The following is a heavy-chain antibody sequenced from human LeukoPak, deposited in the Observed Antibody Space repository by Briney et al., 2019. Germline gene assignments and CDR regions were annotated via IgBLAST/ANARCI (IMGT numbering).Heavy chain of an antibody. CDR1: GGSISSYY. CDR2: IYYSGST. CDR3: APIDYYGSGSYYSPDAFDI. Sequence: SETLSLTCTVSGGSISSYYWSWIRQPPGKGREWIGYIYYSGSTNYNPSLKSRVTISVDTSKNQFSLKLSSVTVADTAVYYCAPIDYYGSGSYYSPDAFDIWGQGTMVTVSS. J-gene: IGHJ3*02. D-gene: IGHD3-10*01. V-gene: IGHV4-59*01.